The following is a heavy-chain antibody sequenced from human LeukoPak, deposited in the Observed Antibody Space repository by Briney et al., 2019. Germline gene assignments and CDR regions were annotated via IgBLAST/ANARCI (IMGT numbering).Heavy chain of an antibody. CDR1: GYTFTGYY. V-gene: IGHV1-2*04. J-gene: IGHJ4*02. D-gene: IGHD3-16*02. CDR2: INPNSGGT. Sequence: ASVKVSCKASGYTFTGYYMHWVRQAPGQGLEWMGWINPNSGGTNYAQKFQGSVTMTRDTSISTAYMELSRLRSDDTAVYYCARGGEGYSFFFDYWGQGTLVTVSS. CDR3: ARGGEGYSFFFDY.